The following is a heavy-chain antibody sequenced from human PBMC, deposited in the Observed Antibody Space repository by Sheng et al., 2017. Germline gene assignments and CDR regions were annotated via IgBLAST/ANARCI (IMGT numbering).Heavy chain of an antibody. V-gene: IGHV3-49*04. J-gene: IGHJ4*02. D-gene: IGHD3-22*01. CDR2: IRSKAYGGTT. CDR1: GFTFGDYA. CDR3: TRDFSIADSSGYYYLLDY. Sequence: EVQLVESGGGLVQPGRSLRLSCTASGFTFGDYAMSWVRQAPGKGLEWVGFIRSKAYGGTTEYAASVKGRFTISRDDSKSIAYLQMNSLKTEDTAVYYCTRDFSIADSSGYYYLLDYWGQGTLGHRLL.